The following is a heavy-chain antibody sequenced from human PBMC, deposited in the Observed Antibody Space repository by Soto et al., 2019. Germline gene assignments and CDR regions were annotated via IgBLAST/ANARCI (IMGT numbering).Heavy chain of an antibody. CDR2: VHHRRST. D-gene: IGHD1-26*01. J-gene: IGHJ5*01. CDR1: GDSITSDWW. V-gene: IGHV4-4*02. Sequence: QVQLQESGPGRVKPSETLSLTCAVSGDSITSDWWWTWVRQSPGKGLAWIGEVHHRRSTNYNPSLRSRIIISVDHSKNQFSLILTSVTAADTALYYCVRGGNWQFDSWGQGALVIVSP. CDR3: VRGGNWQFDS.